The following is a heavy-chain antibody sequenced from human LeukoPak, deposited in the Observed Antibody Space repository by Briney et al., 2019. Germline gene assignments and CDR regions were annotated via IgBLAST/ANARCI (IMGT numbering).Heavy chain of an antibody. Sequence: GGSLRLSCAASGFTFSSYGMHWVRQAPGKGLEWVAVISYDGSNKYYADSVKGRFTISRDNSKNTLYLQMNSLRAEDTAVYYCAKGLTRYRQDYPPHPPLFDPWGQGTLVTVSS. J-gene: IGHJ5*02. D-gene: IGHD4/OR15-4a*01. CDR2: ISYDGSNK. CDR1: GFTFSSYG. V-gene: IGHV3-30*18. CDR3: AKGLTRYRQDYPPHPPLFDP.